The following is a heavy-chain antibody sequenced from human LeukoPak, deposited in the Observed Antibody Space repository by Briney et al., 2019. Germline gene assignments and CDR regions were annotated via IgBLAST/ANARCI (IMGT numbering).Heavy chain of an antibody. Sequence: SETLSLTCAVYGGSFSGYYWSWIRQPPGKGLEWIGEINHSGSTNYNPSLKSRVTISVDTSKNQFSLKLSSVTAADTAVYYCARGPGFGDDLARGRFDCWGQGTLVTVSS. J-gene: IGHJ4*02. CDR1: GGSFSGYY. CDR3: ARGPGFGDDLARGRFDC. CDR2: INHSGST. V-gene: IGHV4-34*01. D-gene: IGHD3-10*01.